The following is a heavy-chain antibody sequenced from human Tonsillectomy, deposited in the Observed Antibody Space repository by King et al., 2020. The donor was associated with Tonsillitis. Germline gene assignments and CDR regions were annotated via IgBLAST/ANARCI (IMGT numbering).Heavy chain of an antibody. J-gene: IGHJ4*02. V-gene: IGHV1-69*04. D-gene: IGHD3-22*01. CDR1: GGTFNIYA. Sequence: QLVQSGAAVKRPGSSVKVSCKVSGGTFNIYALNWVRQAPGQGLEWLGMIIPIVGVPSYAQRFQGRVAITADDSTSTGYMELSDLRSADTALYFCAILPASGSNDRNNSGDRNAYHYLDYWGQGTLVTVPS. CDR3: AILPASGSNDRNNSGDRNAYHYLDY. CDR2: IIPIVGVP.